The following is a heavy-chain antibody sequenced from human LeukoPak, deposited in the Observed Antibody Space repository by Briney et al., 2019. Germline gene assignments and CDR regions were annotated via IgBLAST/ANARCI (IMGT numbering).Heavy chain of an antibody. Sequence: SETLSLTCTVSGGSISSSSYYWGWIRQPPGKGLEWIGSIYYSGSTYYNPSLKSRVTISVDTSKNQFSLKLGSVTAADTAVYYCASGVHYGSGSYYAGSGYYYYYYYMDVWGKGTTVTISS. D-gene: IGHD3-10*01. CDR2: IYYSGST. J-gene: IGHJ6*03. CDR3: ASGVHYGSGSYYAGSGYYYYYYYMDV. CDR1: GGSISSSSYY. V-gene: IGHV4-39*01.